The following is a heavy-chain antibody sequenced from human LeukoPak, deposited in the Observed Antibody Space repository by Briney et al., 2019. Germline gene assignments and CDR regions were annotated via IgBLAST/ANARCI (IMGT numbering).Heavy chain of an antibody. CDR3: ARIYSSSLGYFDY. D-gene: IGHD6-13*01. V-gene: IGHV4-38-2*02. Sequence: SETLSLTCTVSGYSISSGYYWGWILQPPGKGLEWIGSIYHSGSTYYNPSLKSRVTISVDTSKNQFSLKLSSVTAADTAVYYCARIYSSSLGYFDYWGQGTLVTVSS. CDR1: GYSISSGYY. CDR2: IYHSGST. J-gene: IGHJ4*02.